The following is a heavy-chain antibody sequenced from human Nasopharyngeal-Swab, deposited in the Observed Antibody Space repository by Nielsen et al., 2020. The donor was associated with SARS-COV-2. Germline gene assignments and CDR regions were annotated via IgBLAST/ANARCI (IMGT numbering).Heavy chain of an antibody. CDR2: IWHDGSRQ. J-gene: IGHJ4*02. CDR1: GFTFSSYG. Sequence: GESLKISCAASGFTFSSYGMHWVRQAPGKGLEWVALIWHDGSRQHYVDSVKGRFTISRDNSKNTLYLQMNSLRAEDTAVYYCARDAPAHYGAFYWGRGTLVTVSS. D-gene: IGHD4-17*01. V-gene: IGHV3-33*01. CDR3: ARDAPAHYGAFY.